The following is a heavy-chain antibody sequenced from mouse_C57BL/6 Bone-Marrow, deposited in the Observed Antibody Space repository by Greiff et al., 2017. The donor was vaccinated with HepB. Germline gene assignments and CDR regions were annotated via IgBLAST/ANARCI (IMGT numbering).Heavy chain of an antibody. D-gene: IGHD2-1*01. CDR2: ISSGSSTI. CDR3: AKIYFGFAY. CDR1: GFTFSDYG. Sequence: DVHLVESGGGLVKPGGSLKLSCAASGFTFSDYGMHWVRQAPEKGLEWVAYISSGSSTIYYADTVKGRFTISRDNAKNTLFLQMTSLRSEDTAMYYCAKIYFGFAYWGQGTLVTVSA. J-gene: IGHJ3*01. V-gene: IGHV5-17*01.